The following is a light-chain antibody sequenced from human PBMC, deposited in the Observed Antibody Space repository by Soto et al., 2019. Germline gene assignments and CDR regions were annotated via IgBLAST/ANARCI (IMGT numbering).Light chain of an antibody. V-gene: IGKV1-5*03. J-gene: IGKJ4*01. CDR2: KAS. CDR1: QSVSNS. Sequence: DIPMTQSPSTLSASVGDRVTITCRASQSVSNSLAWYQQKPGKAPALLIYKASTLESGVPSRFSGDGSGTEFTLTISSLQPDDVATYYCRQYISYPVTFGGGTKVEMK. CDR3: RQYISYPVT.